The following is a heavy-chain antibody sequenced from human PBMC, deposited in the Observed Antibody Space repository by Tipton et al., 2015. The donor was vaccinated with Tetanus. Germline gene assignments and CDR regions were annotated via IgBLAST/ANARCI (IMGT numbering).Heavy chain of an antibody. J-gene: IGHJ4*02. CDR2: IYYSGST. D-gene: IGHD4-17*01. CDR1: GGSISSGDYY. Sequence: TLSLTCTVSGGSISSGDYYWSWIRQPPGKGLEWIGYIYYSGSTYYNPSLKSRVTISVDTSKNQFSLKLSSVTAADTAVYYCASYGDYDLIFDYWGQGTLVTVSP. V-gene: IGHV4-30-4*01. CDR3: ASYGDYDLIFDY.